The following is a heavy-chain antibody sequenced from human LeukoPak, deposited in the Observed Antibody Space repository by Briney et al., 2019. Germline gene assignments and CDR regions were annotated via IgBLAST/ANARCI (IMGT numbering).Heavy chain of an antibody. V-gene: IGHV3-23*01. CDR2: IGNNGAPT. CDR3: ATSTVGRSPRSLGY. Sequence: PGGSLRLSCEASGFTINSYGMTWVRQAPGKGLEWVSSIGNNGAPTYYADSVKGRFTISRDNSKSTLCLQMNSLRAEDTAVYYCATSTVGRSPRSLGYWGQGTLVTVSS. D-gene: IGHD1-26*01. J-gene: IGHJ4*02. CDR1: GFTINSYG.